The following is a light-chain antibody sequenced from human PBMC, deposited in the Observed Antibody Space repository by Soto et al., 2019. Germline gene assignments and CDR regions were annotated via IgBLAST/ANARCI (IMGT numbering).Light chain of an antibody. Sequence: QSALTQPASVSGSPGQSITISCTGTSSDVGGYNYVSWYQQHPGNAPKLMIFEVSNRPSGVSNRFSGSKSGNMASLTISGLQAEDEADYYCSSYTSSSTPVVFGGGTQLTVL. CDR3: SSYTSSSTPVV. V-gene: IGLV2-14*01. CDR2: EVS. J-gene: IGLJ2*01. CDR1: SSDVGGYNY.